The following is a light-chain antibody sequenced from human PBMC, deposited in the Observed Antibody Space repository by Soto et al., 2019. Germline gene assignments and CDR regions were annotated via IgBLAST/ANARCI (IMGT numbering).Light chain of an antibody. CDR1: QSISSY. CDR2: AAS. V-gene: IGKV1-39*01. Sequence: DIQMTQSPSSLSASVGDRVTITCRASQSISSYLNWYQQKPGKAPKLLIYAASSLQSGVPSRFSGSGFGTDFTLTISSLQPEDFATYYCQQSYSTPPSTFGQGTRLEMK. J-gene: IGKJ5*01. CDR3: QQSYSTPPST.